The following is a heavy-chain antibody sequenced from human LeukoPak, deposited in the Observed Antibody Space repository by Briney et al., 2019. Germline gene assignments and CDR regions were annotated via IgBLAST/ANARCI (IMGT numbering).Heavy chain of an antibody. J-gene: IGHJ4*02. CDR2: IYYSGST. Sequence: SETPSLTCTVSGGSISSSSYYWGWIRQPPGKGLEWIGSIYYSGSTYYNPSLKRRVTISGDTSKNQFSLKLSSVTAADTAVYYCARLHQAYILTGYSPNNNFDYWGQGTLVTVSS. CDR1: GGSISSSSYY. V-gene: IGHV4-39*01. D-gene: IGHD3-9*01. CDR3: ARLHQAYILTGYSPNNNFDY.